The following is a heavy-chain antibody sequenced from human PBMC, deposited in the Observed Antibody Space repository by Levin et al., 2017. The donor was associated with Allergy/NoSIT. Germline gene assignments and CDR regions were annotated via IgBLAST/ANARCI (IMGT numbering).Heavy chain of an antibody. Sequence: GESLKISCAASGFTVSSNYMSWVRQAPGKGLEWVSVIYSGGSTYYADSVKGRFTISRDNSKNTLYLQMNSLRAEDTAVYYCARVTPRKAVDYWGQGTLVTVSS. CDR3: ARVTPRKAVDY. CDR2: IYSGGST. J-gene: IGHJ4*02. V-gene: IGHV3-53*01. CDR1: GFTVSSNY.